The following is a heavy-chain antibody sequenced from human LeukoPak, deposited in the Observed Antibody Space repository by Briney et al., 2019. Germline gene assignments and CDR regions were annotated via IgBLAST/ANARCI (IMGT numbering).Heavy chain of an antibody. CDR2: VNSDGAGT. V-gene: IGHV3-74*01. D-gene: IGHD5-12*01. CDR3: IRTLIVATSPYMDV. CDR1: GFTFSSYW. Sequence: PGGSLRLSCAASGFTFSSYWMHWVREAPGKGLVWVSRVNSDGAGTHYADSVEGRFTISRYKDKNTVYLQMNSLRAEDTAIYYCIRTLIVATSPYMDVWGKGTTVTVSS. J-gene: IGHJ6*03.